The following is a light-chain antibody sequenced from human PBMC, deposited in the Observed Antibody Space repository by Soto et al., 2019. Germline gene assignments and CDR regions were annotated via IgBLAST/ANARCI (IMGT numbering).Light chain of an antibody. V-gene: IGKV1-6*01. CDR2: AAS. CDR3: QYYNNWLAT. J-gene: IGKJ4*01. CDR1: QGIRND. Sequence: AIQMTQSPSSLSASLVYRVTITCRASQGIRNDLGWYQQKPGKAPKLLIYAASSLQSGVPSRFSGSGSGTEFTLTISSLQSEDFTIYYCQYYNNWLATFGGGTKV.